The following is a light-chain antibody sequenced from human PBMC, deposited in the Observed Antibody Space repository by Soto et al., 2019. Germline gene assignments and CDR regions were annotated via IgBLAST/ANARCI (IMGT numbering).Light chain of an antibody. CDR1: QSISSY. V-gene: IGKV1-39*01. CDR2: AAS. Sequence: DIQMTQSPSSLSASVGDRVTITCRASQSISSYLNWYQQKPGKAPKLQIYAASSLQSGVPPRFSGSGSVTDFTLTISRLQPEDFATYYCQQSYSTLPYTFGQGTKLEIK. CDR3: QQSYSTLPYT. J-gene: IGKJ2*01.